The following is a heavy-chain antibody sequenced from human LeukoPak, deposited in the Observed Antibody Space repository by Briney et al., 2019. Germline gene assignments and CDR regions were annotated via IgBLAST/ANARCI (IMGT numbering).Heavy chain of an antibody. CDR1: GYTFTSYY. J-gene: IGHJ5*02. D-gene: IGHD2-2*01. CDR2: INPSGDST. Sequence: ASVKVSCKASGYTFTSYYMHWVRQAPGQGLEWMGIINPSGDSTSYAQKFQGRVTMTRDTSTSTVYMELSSLRSEDTAVYYCARDASRGYQLLLGWFDPWGQGTLVTVSS. V-gene: IGHV1-46*01. CDR3: ARDASRGYQLLLGWFDP.